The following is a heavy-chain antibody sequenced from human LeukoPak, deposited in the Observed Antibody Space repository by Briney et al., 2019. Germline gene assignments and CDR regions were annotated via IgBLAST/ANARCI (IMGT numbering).Heavy chain of an antibody. J-gene: IGHJ3*02. CDR1: GFTVSSNY. CDR2: ISSSSSYI. V-gene: IGHV3-21*01. CDR3: ARSYSSSWYDAFDI. D-gene: IGHD6-13*01. Sequence: GGSLRLSCAASGFTVSSNYMSWVRQAPGKGLEWVSSISSSSSYIYYADSVKGRFTISRDNAKNSLYLQMNSLRAEDTAVYYCARSYSSSWYDAFDIWGQGTMVTVSS.